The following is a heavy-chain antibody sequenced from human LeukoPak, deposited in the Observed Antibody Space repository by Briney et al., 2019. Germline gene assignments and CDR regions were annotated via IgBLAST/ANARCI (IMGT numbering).Heavy chain of an antibody. Sequence: GGSLRLSCAASGFTFNSYGMHWVRQAPGKGLEWVAFIRYDGSNKYYADSVKGRFTISRDNSKNTLYLQMNSLRAEDTAVYYCAKDRVDSSGWYEIGFHHDHFDYWRQGTLVTVSS. CDR2: IRYDGSNK. CDR1: GFTFNSYG. D-gene: IGHD6-19*01. V-gene: IGHV3-30*02. CDR3: AKDRVDSSGWYEIGFHHDHFDY. J-gene: IGHJ4*02.